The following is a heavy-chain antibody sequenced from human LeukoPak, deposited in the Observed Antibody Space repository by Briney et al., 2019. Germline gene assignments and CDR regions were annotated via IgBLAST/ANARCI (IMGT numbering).Heavy chain of an antibody. CDR3: ASLDCGSTSCYGDDAFDI. J-gene: IGHJ3*02. V-gene: IGHV3-21*01. CDR2: ISSSSSYI. CDR1: GFTFSSYS. Sequence: GGSLRLSCAASGFTFSSYSMNWVCQAPGKGLEWVSSISSSSSYIYYADSVKGRFTISRDNAKNSLYLQMNSLRAEDTAVYYCASLDCGSTSCYGDDAFDIWGQGTMVTVSS. D-gene: IGHD2-2*01.